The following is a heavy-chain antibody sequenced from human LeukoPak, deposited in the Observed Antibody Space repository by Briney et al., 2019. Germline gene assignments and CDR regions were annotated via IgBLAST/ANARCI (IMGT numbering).Heavy chain of an antibody. Sequence: GGSLRLSCAVSGFTLSDHYMDWVRQAPGKGLEWVGRSRIKANRHTTEYAASLKDRFSISRDDSKNSLYLQMNNLKTEDTAVYYCTRYELATDAFDIWGQGTIVTVSS. J-gene: IGHJ3*02. V-gene: IGHV3-72*01. CDR1: GFTLSDHY. CDR3: TRYELATDAFDI. D-gene: IGHD1-7*01. CDR2: SRIKANRHTT.